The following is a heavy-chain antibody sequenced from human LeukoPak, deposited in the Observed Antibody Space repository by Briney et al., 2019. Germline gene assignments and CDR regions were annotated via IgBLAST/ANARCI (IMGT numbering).Heavy chain of an antibody. J-gene: IGHJ4*02. CDR2: IDWDDDK. Sequence: SGPTLVNPTQTLTLTCTFSGFSLSTSGMCVSWIRQPPGKALEWLARIDWDDDKYYSTSLKTRLTISKDTSKNQVVITMTNMGPVDTATYYCARGPSATVTSFDYWGQGTLVTVSS. V-gene: IGHV2-70*11. CDR1: GFSLSTSGMC. D-gene: IGHD4-17*01. CDR3: ARGPSATVTSFDY.